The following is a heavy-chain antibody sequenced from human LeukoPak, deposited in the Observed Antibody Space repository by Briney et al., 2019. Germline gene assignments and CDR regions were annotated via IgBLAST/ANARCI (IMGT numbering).Heavy chain of an antibody. V-gene: IGHV3-21*01. CDR2: ISRSSSHI. CDR3: ARAAGWWERDDAFDV. D-gene: IGHD2-15*01. CDR1: GFPFSAYT. Sequence: GGSLRLSCAASGFPFSAYTMNWGRQAPAKGLERVSSISRSSSHIYYADPVKGRFTTSTENAKKSLYLQMNSMRAEATAVYYCARAAGWWERDDAFDVWGQGTVVTVSS. J-gene: IGHJ3*01.